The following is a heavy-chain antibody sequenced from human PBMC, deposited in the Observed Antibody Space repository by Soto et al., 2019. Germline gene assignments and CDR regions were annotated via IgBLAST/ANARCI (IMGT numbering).Heavy chain of an antibody. D-gene: IGHD6-13*01. J-gene: IGHJ3*02. V-gene: IGHV3-30-3*01. CDR3: ARDVYGYSSSWYPNDAFDI. CDR2: ISYDGSNK. CDR1: GFTFSSYA. Sequence: QVQLVESGGGVVQPGRSLRLSCAASGFTFSSYAMHWVRQAPGKGLEWVAVISYDGSNKYYADSVKGRFTISRDNSKNXLXPQMNSLRAEDTAVYYCARDVYGYSSSWYPNDAFDIWGQGTMVTVSS.